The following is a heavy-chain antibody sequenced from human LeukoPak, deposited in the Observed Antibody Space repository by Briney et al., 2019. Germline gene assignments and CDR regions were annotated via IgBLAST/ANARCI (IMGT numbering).Heavy chain of an antibody. CDR1: GGSISTYY. CDR3: ARQVDSRGYYYAY. V-gene: IGHV4-59*08. D-gene: IGHD3-22*01. Sequence: PSETLSLTCTVSGGSISTYYCSCIRQPPGNGLEWIGYIYYTGSTSYNPSLKRRVTLSVDTSKSQFSLKLNSVTAADAAVYYCARQVDSRGYYYAYWGQGILVTVSS. J-gene: IGHJ4*02. CDR2: IYYTGST.